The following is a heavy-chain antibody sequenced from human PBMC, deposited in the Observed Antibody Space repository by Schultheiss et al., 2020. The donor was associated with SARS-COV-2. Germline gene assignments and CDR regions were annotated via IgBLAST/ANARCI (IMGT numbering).Heavy chain of an antibody. CDR1: GGTFSSYA. J-gene: IGHJ4*02. CDR3: ARVEPEKWLQFPSGY. V-gene: IGHV1-69*13. Sequence: SVKVSCKASGGTFSSYAISWVRQAPGQGLEWMRGIIPIFGTANYEQKFKGRVTITADESTSSAYMELRSLRSDDTAVYYCARVEPEKWLQFPSGYLGQGTVVTVSS. D-gene: IGHD5-24*01. CDR2: IIPIFGTA.